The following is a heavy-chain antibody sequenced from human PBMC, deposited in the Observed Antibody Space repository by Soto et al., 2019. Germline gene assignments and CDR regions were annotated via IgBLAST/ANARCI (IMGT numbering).Heavy chain of an antibody. Sequence: QVQLVESGGGVVQPGRSLRLSCAASGFTFSSYAMHWVRQAPGKGLEWVAVISYDGSNKYYADSVKGRFTISRDNSKNLWYRQMNSLRAGDRGVYYCARGRGGWAYDSRGAFDIWGQGTMVTVSS. J-gene: IGHJ3*02. CDR2: ISYDGSNK. V-gene: IGHV3-30-3*01. CDR1: GFTFSSYA. D-gene: IGHD3-22*01. CDR3: ARGRGGWAYDSRGAFDI.